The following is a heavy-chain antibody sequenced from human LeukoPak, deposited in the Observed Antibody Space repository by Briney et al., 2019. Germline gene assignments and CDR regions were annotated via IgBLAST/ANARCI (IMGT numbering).Heavy chain of an antibody. CDR1: GYTFTSYD. Sequence: ASVKVSCKASGYTFTSYDIRWVRQAPGQGLEWMGWISTYNGNTNYAQKLQGRVTMTTDTSTSTAYMELRSLRSDDTAVYYCSRDTAPYCRGGSCYSAIWGQGTLVTVSS. J-gene: IGHJ4*02. CDR3: SRDTAPYCRGGSCYSAI. D-gene: IGHD2-15*01. CDR2: ISTYNGNT. V-gene: IGHV1-18*01.